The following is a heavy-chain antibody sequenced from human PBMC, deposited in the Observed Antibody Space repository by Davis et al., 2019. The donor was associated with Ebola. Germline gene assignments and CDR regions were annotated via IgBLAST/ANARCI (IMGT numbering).Heavy chain of an antibody. CDR3: ARQDTAMVMSSDY. J-gene: IGHJ4*02. D-gene: IGHD5-18*01. CDR2: IYPGDSYT. Sequence: GESLKISCKGSGYSFTSYWIGWVRQMPGKGLEWMGIIYPGDSYTNYSPSFQGHVTISADKSISTTYLQWSSLKASDTAMYYCARQDTAMVMSSDYWGQGTLVTVSS. CDR1: GYSFTSYW. V-gene: IGHV5-51*01.